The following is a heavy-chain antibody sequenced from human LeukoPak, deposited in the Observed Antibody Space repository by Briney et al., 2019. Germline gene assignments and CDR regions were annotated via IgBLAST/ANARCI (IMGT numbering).Heavy chain of an antibody. Sequence: GGSLRLSCAAAGFTFGAYWMSWFRQAPGKGPEWVGRVKSKTDGGTTDYAAPVKGRFTISRDDSKNMVYLQMNSLKTEDTAVYYCAAGTGRSDFDFWGQGTLVTVSS. D-gene: IGHD1-1*01. CDR3: AAGTGRSDFDF. CDR1: GFTFGAYW. V-gene: IGHV3-15*01. J-gene: IGHJ4*02. CDR2: VKSKTDGGTT.